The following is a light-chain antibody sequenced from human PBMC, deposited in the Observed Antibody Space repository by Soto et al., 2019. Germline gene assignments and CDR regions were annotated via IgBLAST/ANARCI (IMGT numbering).Light chain of an antibody. J-gene: IGLJ1*01. CDR2: DVT. CDR1: SSNIGSDG. CDR3: SSFTGSSYV. V-gene: IGLV2-14*03. Sequence: QSALTQPPSASGTPGQRVTIRCSGSSSNIGSDGVSWYQHNPGRAPKVMICDVTNRPSGVSNRFSGSKSGNTASLTISGLQAEDEADYYCSSFTGSSYVFGTGTKVTVL.